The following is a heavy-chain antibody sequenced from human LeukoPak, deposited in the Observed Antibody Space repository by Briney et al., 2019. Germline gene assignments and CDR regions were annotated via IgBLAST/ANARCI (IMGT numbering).Heavy chain of an antibody. J-gene: IGHJ5*02. CDR1: GYTFTDYY. Sequence: ASVKVSCKASGYTFTDYYIHWVRRAPGQGLEWMGWIDPRSGGTRCTQKFQGRVTMTRDTSTSTVYMELSSLRSEDTAVYYCARDHGSGRDWFDPWGQGTLVTVSS. V-gene: IGHV1-2*02. D-gene: IGHD3-10*01. CDR3: ARDHGSGRDWFDP. CDR2: IDPRSGGT.